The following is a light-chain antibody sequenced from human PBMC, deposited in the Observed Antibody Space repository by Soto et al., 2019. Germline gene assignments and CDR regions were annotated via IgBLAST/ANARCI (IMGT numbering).Light chain of an antibody. Sequence: DIQLTQSPSSLSASVGYRVTITCRAIQTITTYLSWFQKKPGKAPKLLVYGASSLQSGVPSRFSGSGSGTEFTLTISSLQSEDFATYYCQQSYTTPITFGQGTRLE. V-gene: IGKV1-39*01. CDR2: GAS. CDR1: QTITTY. CDR3: QQSYTTPIT. J-gene: IGKJ5*01.